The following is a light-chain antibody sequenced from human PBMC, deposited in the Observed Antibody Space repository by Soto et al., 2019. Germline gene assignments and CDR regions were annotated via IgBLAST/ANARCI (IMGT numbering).Light chain of an antibody. CDR3: SSNTLRNTLVL. J-gene: IGLJ3*02. V-gene: IGLV2-14*01. CDR1: SSDVGGYNF. CDR2: EVS. Sequence: QSALTQPASVSGSPGQSITISCTGTSSDVGGYNFVSWYQQHPGKAPRLIIYEVSSRPSGVSYRFSGSKSGNTASLTISGLQAEDEADYYCSSNTLRNTLVLFGGGTQLTVL.